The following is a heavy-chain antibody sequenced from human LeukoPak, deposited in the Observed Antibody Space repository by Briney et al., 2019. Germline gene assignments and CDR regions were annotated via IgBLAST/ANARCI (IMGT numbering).Heavy chain of an antibody. Sequence: PGGSLRLSCAASGFTFSSYGMHWVRQAPGKGLEWVAVIWYDGSNKYYADSVKGRFTISRDNSKNTLYLQMNSLRAEDTAVYYCASGHDYYYGMDVWGQGTTVTVSS. CDR3: ASGHDYYYGMDV. J-gene: IGHJ6*02. CDR2: IWYDGSNK. CDR1: GFTFSSYG. V-gene: IGHV3-33*01.